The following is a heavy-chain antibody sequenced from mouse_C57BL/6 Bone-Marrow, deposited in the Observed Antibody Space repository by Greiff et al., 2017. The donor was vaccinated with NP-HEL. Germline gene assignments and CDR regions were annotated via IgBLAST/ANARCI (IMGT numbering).Heavy chain of an antibody. D-gene: IGHD2-3*01. J-gene: IGHJ2*01. CDR1: GYTFTSYT. CDR3: ASSPFGIYDGYLYYFDY. CDR2: INPSSGYT. V-gene: IGHV1-4*01. Sequence: QVQLQQSGAELARPGASVKMSCKASGYTFTSYTMHWVKQRPGQGLEWIGYINPSSGYTKYNQKFKDKATLTADKSSSTAYMQLSSLTSEDSAVYYCASSPFGIYDGYLYYFDYWGQGTTLTVSA.